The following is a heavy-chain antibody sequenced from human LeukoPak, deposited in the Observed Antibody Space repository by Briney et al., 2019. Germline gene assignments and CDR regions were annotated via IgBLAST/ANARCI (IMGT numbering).Heavy chain of an antibody. CDR1: GGSISSYY. D-gene: IGHD3-10*01. J-gene: IGHJ1*01. V-gene: IGHV4-59*01. CDR3: ASSLWFGFQH. Sequence: PSETLSLTCTVSGGSISSYYCCWIRQPPGKGLEWIGYIYYSGSTNYNPSLKSRVTISVDTSKNQFSLKLSSVTAADTAVYYCASSLWFGFQHGGQGTLVTVSS. CDR2: IYYSGST.